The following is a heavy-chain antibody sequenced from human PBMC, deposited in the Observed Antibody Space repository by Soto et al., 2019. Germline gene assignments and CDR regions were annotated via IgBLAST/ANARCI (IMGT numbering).Heavy chain of an antibody. CDR2: IWYDGSNK. CDR1: GFTFSSYG. J-gene: IGHJ4*02. CDR3: ARSGNYYGSGSYYQN. Sequence: QVQLVESGGGVVQPGRSLRLSCAASGFTFSSYGMHWVRQAPGKGLEWVAVIWYDGSNKYYADSVKGQFTISRDNSKNTLYLQMNSLRAEDTAVYYCARSGNYYGSGSYYQNWGQGTLVTVSS. V-gene: IGHV3-33*01. D-gene: IGHD3-10*01.